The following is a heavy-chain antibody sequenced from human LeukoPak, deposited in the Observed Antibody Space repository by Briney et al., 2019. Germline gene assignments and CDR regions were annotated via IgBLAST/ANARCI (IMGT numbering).Heavy chain of an antibody. CDR3: AKDLYCSSTSCYMDV. CDR2: ISGSGGYT. V-gene: IGHV3-23*01. Sequence: PGGSLRLSCAASGFTFSNYAMSWVRQAPGKGLEWVSGISGSGGYTYYADSVKGRFTISRDNSNNTPYLQMNSLRAEDTAVYHCAKDLYCSSTSCYMDVWGKGTTVTVSS. J-gene: IGHJ6*03. D-gene: IGHD2-2*01. CDR1: GFTFSNYA.